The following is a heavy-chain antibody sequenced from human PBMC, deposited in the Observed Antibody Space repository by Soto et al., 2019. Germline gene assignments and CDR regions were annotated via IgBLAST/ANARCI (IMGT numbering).Heavy chain of an antibody. Sequence: QLQLQESGPGLVKPSETLSLTCTVSGGSISSSSYYWGWIRQPPGKGLEWIGSIYYSGSTYYNPSLKSRVTISVDTSKNQFSLKLSSVTAADTAVYYCARQGTSGAAPAFDYWGQGTLVTVSS. CDR1: GGSISSSSYY. D-gene: IGHD1-26*01. CDR3: ARQGTSGAAPAFDY. J-gene: IGHJ4*02. CDR2: IYYSGST. V-gene: IGHV4-39*01.